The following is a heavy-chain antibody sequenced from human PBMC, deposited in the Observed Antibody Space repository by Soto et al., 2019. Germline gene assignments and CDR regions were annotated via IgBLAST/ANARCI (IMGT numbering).Heavy chain of an antibody. V-gene: IGHV3-23*01. CDR1: GFTVSTNA. D-gene: IGHD3-22*01. J-gene: IGHJ3*02. CDR2: IGGSGGST. Sequence: GGSLRLSCAASGFTVSTNAMSWVRQAPGKGLEWVSGIGGSGGSTHSADSVKGRFTISRDNSKNTLSLQMNSLRAEDTAVYCCAKERDSSNYYSFAFDIWGQGTMVTVSS. CDR3: AKERDSSNYYSFAFDI.